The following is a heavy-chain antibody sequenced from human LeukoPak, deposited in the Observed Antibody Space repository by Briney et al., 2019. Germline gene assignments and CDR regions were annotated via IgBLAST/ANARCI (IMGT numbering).Heavy chain of an antibody. CDR1: GFTFSSYG. V-gene: IGHV3-20*04. CDR3: AREGTSLRHYFDY. J-gene: IGHJ4*02. CDR2: INWNGGRT. D-gene: IGHD1-14*01. Sequence: GGSLRLSCAASGFTFSSYGMSWVRQAPGKGLEWVSGINWNGGRTGYADSVKGRFTISRDNAKNSLYLQVNSLRAEDTAFYYCAREGTSLRHYFDYWGQGTLVTVSS.